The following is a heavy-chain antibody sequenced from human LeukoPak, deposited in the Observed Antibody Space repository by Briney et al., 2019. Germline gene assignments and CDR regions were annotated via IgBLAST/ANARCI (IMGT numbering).Heavy chain of an antibody. Sequence: SETLSLTCTVSGGSISSHYWTWIRQPPGKGLEWIGYISYIGSTNYNPSLKSRVTISVDTSKNQFSLKLSSVTAANTAVYYCARGYSNWYFDYWGRGTLVTVSS. CDR3: ARGYSNWYFDY. CDR2: ISYIGST. V-gene: IGHV4-59*11. D-gene: IGHD4-11*01. CDR1: GGSISSHY. J-gene: IGHJ4*02.